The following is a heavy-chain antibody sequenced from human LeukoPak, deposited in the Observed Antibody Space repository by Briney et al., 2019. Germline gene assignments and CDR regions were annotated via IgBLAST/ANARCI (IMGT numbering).Heavy chain of an antibody. J-gene: IGHJ4*02. CDR3: AKDPLGIAAAGREFDY. CDR1: GFTFSSYG. Sequence: PGRSLRLSCAASGFTFSSYGMHWVRQAPGKGLEWVAVISYDGSNKYYADSVKGRFTISRDNSKNTLYLQMNSLRAEDTAVYYCAKDPLGIAAAGREFDYWGQGTLVTVSS. CDR2: ISYDGSNK. D-gene: IGHD6-13*01. V-gene: IGHV3-30*18.